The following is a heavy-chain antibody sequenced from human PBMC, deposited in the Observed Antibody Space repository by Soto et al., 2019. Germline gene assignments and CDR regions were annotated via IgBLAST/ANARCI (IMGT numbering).Heavy chain of an antibody. J-gene: IGHJ4*02. CDR2: IIPILGIA. Sequence: QVQLVQSGAEVKKPGSSVKVSCKASGGTFSSYTISWVRQAPGQGLEWMGRIIPILGIANYAQKFQGRVTITMDKSTNTAYMELSSLRSEDTAVYYCARDRYSSGGAYWGQGTLVTVSS. CDR3: ARDRYSSGGAY. V-gene: IGHV1-69*08. D-gene: IGHD6-19*01. CDR1: GGTFSSYT.